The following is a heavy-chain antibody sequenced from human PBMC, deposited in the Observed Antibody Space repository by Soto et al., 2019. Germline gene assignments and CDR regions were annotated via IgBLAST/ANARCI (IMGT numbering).Heavy chain of an antibody. CDR2: ILYDGSNK. CDR1: GFTFSSYG. D-gene: IGHD4-4*01. J-gene: IGHJ4*02. Sequence: PGGSLRLSCAASGFTFSSYGMHWVRQAPGKGLEWVAVILYDGSNKYYADSVKGRFTISRDNSKNTLYLQMNSLRAEDTAVYYCARDRTPYSNYVYYFDYWGQGTLVTVSS. V-gene: IGHV3-33*01. CDR3: ARDRTPYSNYVYYFDY.